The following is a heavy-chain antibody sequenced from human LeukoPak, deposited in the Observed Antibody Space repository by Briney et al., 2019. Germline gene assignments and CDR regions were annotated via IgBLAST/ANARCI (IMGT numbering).Heavy chain of an antibody. D-gene: IGHD3-22*01. CDR1: GFTFSSYW. V-gene: IGHV3-7*01. Sequence: EGSLRPSCAASGFTFSSYWMSWVRQAPGKGLEWVANIKQDGSEKYYVDSVKGRFTISRDNAKNSLYLQMNSLRAEDTAVYYCARDYHRNYYDSSGYYSWFAFDIWGQGTMVTVSS. CDR3: ARDYHRNYYDSSGYYSWFAFDI. J-gene: IGHJ3*02. CDR2: IKQDGSEK.